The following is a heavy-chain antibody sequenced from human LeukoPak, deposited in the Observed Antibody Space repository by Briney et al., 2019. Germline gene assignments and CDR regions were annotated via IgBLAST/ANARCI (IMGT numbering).Heavy chain of an antibody. CDR2: FYYSGST. CDR3: ARGSSPPYYYYYYYMDV. Sequence: SETLSLTCTVSLGSISCRSYYWRWIRRPPGKGLVWLGSFYYSGSTYYNPSLKSRVTISVDTSKNQFSLKLSSVTAADTAVYYCARGSSPPYYYYYYYMDVWGKGTTVTVSS. V-gene: IGHV4-39*01. J-gene: IGHJ6*03. D-gene: IGHD3-10*01. CDR1: LGSISCRSYY.